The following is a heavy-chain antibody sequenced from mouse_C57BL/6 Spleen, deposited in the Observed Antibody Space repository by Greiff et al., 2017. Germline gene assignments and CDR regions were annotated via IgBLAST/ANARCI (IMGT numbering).Heavy chain of an antibody. J-gene: IGHJ2*01. CDR2: IDPSDSYT. CDR1: GYTFTSYW. V-gene: IGHV1-50*01. CDR3: ARAFDY. Sequence: QVQLQQPGAELVKPGASVKLSCKASGYTFTSYWMQWVKQRPGQGLEWLGEIDPSDSYTHYNQKFKGKATLTVDTSSSTAYMQLSSLTSEDSAVYYCARAFDYWGQGTTLTVSS.